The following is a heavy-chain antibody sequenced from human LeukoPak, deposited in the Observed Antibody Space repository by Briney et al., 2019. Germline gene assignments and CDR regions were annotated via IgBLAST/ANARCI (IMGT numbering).Heavy chain of an antibody. CDR1: GGSISSYY. CDR3: ARVRTRWYFDL. V-gene: IGHV4-59*01. D-gene: IGHD1-14*01. Sequence: PSETLSLTCTVSGGSISSYYWSWIRQPPGKGLEWIGYIYYSGSTNYNPSLKSRVTISVDTSKNQFSLKLSSVTAAVTAVYYCARVRTRWYFDLWGRGTLVTVSS. CDR2: IYYSGST. J-gene: IGHJ2*01.